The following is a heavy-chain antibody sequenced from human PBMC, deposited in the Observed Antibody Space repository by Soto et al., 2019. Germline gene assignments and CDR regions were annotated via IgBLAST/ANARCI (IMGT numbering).Heavy chain of an antibody. CDR1: GGSVSSYY. CDR2: SFYSGNT. V-gene: IGHV4-59*08. D-gene: IGHD5-12*01. CDR3: ATLNTEATSYFDH. Sequence: SETLSLTCTVSGGSVSSYYCNWFRQSPEKGQELIGYSFYSGNTHYNPSPKSRVTISFDTSKNQFSLKLSSVTATDTAVYYCATLNTEATSYFDHWGLGTLVTVSS. J-gene: IGHJ4*02.